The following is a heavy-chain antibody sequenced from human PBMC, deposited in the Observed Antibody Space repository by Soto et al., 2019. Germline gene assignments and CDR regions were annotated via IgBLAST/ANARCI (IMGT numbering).Heavy chain of an antibody. V-gene: IGHV1-18*01. CDR2: IGAYNGNT. CDR1: GYTFTNYG. CDR3: VRAGYSYGYRGSYYFDY. D-gene: IGHD5-18*01. J-gene: IGHJ4*02. Sequence: QVQLVQSAAEVKKPGASVKVSCKASGYTFTNYGISWVRQAPGQGLEWVGWIGAYNGNTDYAQKFQGRVTMTADTSTSTADMELRSLRSDDTALYFCVRAGYSYGYRGSYYFDYWGQGTLVTVSS.